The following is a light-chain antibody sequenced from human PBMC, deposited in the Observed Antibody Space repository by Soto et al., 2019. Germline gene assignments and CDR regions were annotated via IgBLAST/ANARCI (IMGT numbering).Light chain of an antibody. CDR1: QSISSY. CDR2: AAS. V-gene: IGKV3-15*01. CDR3: QQYERWPPLT. Sequence: EIVLTQSPATLSLSPGERATVSCRASQSISSYLAWYQQKPGQAPRLLIYAASTRATGIPARFSGSGSGTEFTLTINDLQSEDFAVYYCQQYERWPPLTFGGGTKVDIK. J-gene: IGKJ4*01.